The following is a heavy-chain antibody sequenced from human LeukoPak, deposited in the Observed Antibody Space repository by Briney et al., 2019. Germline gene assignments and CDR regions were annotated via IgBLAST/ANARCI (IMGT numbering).Heavy chain of an antibody. D-gene: IGHD3-10*01. CDR1: GGSISSGGYY. CDR2: IYYSGST. V-gene: IGHV4-61*08. CDR3: ARLGSGGKDY. Sequence: SQTLSLTCTVSGGSISSGGYYWSWIRQPPGKGLEWIGYIYYSGSTNYNPSLKSRVTISVDTSKNQFSLKLSSVTAADTAVYYCARLGSGGKDYWGQGTLVTVSS. J-gene: IGHJ4*02.